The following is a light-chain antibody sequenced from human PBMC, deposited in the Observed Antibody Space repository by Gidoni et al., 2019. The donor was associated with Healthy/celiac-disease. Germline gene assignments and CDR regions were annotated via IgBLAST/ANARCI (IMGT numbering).Light chain of an antibody. Sequence: DIQMTQSPSSLSASVGDRVTITCRASQGISHYLAWYQQKPGKVPKLLIYAASTWQSGVPSRFSGSGSGTDFTLTISRLQPEDVAIYYCQKYNSAPLTFGQGTKVEIK. CDR3: QKYNSAPLT. CDR1: QGISHY. CDR2: AAS. J-gene: IGKJ1*01. V-gene: IGKV1-27*01.